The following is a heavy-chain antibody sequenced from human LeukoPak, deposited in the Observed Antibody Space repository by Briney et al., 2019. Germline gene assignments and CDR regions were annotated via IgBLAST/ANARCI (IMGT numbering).Heavy chain of an antibody. CDR3: AKDLYDILTGYSYKAYCFDY. J-gene: IGHJ4*02. V-gene: IGHV3-53*05. D-gene: IGHD3-9*01. CDR2: IYNGGTT. Sequence: PGGSLRLSCAASGFAVSSNYMRWVRQAPGKGLEWVSIIYNGGTTYYADSVKGRFTISRDNSKNTLYLQMNSLKAEDTALYYCAKDLYDILTGYSYKAYCFDYWGRGTLVTVSS. CDR1: GFAVSSNY.